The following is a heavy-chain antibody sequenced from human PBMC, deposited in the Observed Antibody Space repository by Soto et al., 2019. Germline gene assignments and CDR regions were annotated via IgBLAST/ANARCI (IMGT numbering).Heavy chain of an antibody. CDR2: IFYSGST. D-gene: IGHD6-19*01. V-gene: IGHV4-59*08. Sequence: SETLSLTCTVSGGSISSYYWSWIRQPPGKGLEWIGYIFYSGSTNYNPSLKSRVTISVDTSKNQFSLKLSSVTAADTAVYYCARQGLQWLPEGRDYFDYWGQGTLVTVSS. CDR3: ARQGLQWLPEGRDYFDY. J-gene: IGHJ4*01. CDR1: GGSISSYY.